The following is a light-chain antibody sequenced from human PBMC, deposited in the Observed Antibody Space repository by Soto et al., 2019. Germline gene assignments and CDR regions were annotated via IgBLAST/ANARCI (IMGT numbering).Light chain of an antibody. CDR2: DVT. V-gene: IGLV2-8*01. J-gene: IGLJ1*01. CDR3: SSFTTSSTLYV. CDR1: SSDIGGYNS. Sequence: QSALTQSPSASGSPGQSVTISCTGTSSDIGGYNSVSWYQQHPGKAPKVMIYDVTKRPSGVPDRFSGSKSGNTASLTVSALQAEDEADYYCSSFTTSSTLYVFGTGTKV.